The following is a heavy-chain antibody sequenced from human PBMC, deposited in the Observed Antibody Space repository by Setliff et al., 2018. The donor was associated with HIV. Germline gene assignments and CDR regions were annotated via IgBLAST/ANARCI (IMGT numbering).Heavy chain of an antibody. CDR3: ARGAGNPHWYYDTWSGPSSGYFQH. V-gene: IGHV1-8*01. CDR1: GYTFTNYD. D-gene: IGHD3-3*01. J-gene: IGHJ1*01. Sequence: ASVKVSCKASGYTFTNYDINWVRQVTGQGLEWMGWMNPNSGNTGYGQKFQGRVTMTRDTSISTAYLDLSRLRSDDTAVYYCARGAGNPHWYYDTWSGPSSGYFQHWGQGTLVTVSS. CDR2: MNPNSGNT.